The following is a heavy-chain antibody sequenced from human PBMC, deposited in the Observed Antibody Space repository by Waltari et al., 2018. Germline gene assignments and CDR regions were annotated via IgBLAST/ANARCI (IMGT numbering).Heavy chain of an antibody. D-gene: IGHD2-15*01. V-gene: IGHV4-34*02. Sequence: QVQLQQWGAGLLQSSETLSLTCAVYGGSFSGYYWGWVRQPPGKGLEWIGESNHAGYTNHNPSLRSRVTMSADTSKSQCSLKLNSVTAADTAVYYCVRLEDCTGPGGHCYSGDPFALDVWGQGTTVTVSS. CDR1: GGSFSGYY. CDR2: SNHAGYT. J-gene: IGHJ6*02. CDR3: VRLEDCTGPGGHCYSGDPFALDV.